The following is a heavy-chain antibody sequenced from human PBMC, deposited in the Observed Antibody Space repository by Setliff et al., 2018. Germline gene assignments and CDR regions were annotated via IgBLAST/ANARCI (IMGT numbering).Heavy chain of an antibody. D-gene: IGHD3-22*01. CDR3: ARSYYHDSSGCQGSDS. CDR1: GYTFSSHG. J-gene: IGHJ4*02. V-gene: IGHV1-18*04. CDR2: ISAYNGNT. Sequence: ASVKVSCKGSGYTFSSHGYTWVRQAPGQALEWMGWISAYNGNTNYAQKFQGRVTMATDTSTSTAYMELRSLTSDDTAVYYCARSYYHDSSGCQGSDSWGQGTLVTVSS.